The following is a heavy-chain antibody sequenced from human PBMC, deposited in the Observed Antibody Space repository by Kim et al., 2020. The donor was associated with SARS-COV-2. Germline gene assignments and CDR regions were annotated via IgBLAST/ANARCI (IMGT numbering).Heavy chain of an antibody. CDR3: AKEFYYDDSGPPT. CDR1: GFSFSNYV. V-gene: IGHV3-23*01. D-gene: IGHD3-22*01. J-gene: IGHJ4*02. Sequence: GGSLRLSCVASGFSFSNYVMTWVRQTPGKGLEWVSDITGLSGRTYYADSVKGRFTISRDNSKKTLYLQLNSLRADDSAVYYCAKEFYYDDSGPPTWGQGTLVTVSS. CDR2: ITGLSGRT.